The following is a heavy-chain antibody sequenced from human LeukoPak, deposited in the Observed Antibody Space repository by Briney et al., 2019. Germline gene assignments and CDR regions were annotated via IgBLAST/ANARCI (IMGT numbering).Heavy chain of an antibody. J-gene: IGHJ4*02. CDR1: GFTFSSYA. V-gene: IGHV3-66*01. CDR3: ARDLPYCDSSGYYWY. Sequence: PGRSLRLSCAASGFTFSSYAMHWVRQAPGKGLEWVSVIYSGGSTYYADSVKGRFTISRDNSKNTLYLQMNSLRAEDTAVYYCARDLPYCDSSGYYWYWGQGTLVTVSS. CDR2: IYSGGST. D-gene: IGHD3-22*01.